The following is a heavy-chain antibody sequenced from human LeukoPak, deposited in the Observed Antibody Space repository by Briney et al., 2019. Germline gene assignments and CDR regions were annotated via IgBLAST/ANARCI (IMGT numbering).Heavy chain of an antibody. CDR3: ARATTVTSAFDY. CDR2: IIPILAIA. CDR1: GYTFTSYG. Sequence: ASVKVSCKASGYTFTSYGISWVRQAPGQGLEWMGRIIPILAIANYAQKFQGRVTITADKSTSTAYMELYSLRSEDTAVYYCARATTVTSAFDYWGQGTLVTVPS. J-gene: IGHJ4*02. D-gene: IGHD4-17*01. V-gene: IGHV1-69*04.